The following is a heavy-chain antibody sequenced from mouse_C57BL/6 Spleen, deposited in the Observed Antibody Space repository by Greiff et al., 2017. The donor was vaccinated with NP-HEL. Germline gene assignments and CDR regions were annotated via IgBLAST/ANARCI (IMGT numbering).Heavy chain of an antibody. V-gene: IGHV1-50*01. D-gene: IGHD2-5*01. CDR2: IDPSDSYT. CDR1: GYTFTSYW. Sequence: QVQLQQPGAELVKPGASVKLSCKASGYTFTSYWMQWVKQRPGQGLEWIGEIDPSDSYTNSNQKFKGKATLTVDTSSSTAYMQLSSLTSEDSAVYYCARYYSNAMDYWGQGTSVTVSS. J-gene: IGHJ4*01. CDR3: ARYYSNAMDY.